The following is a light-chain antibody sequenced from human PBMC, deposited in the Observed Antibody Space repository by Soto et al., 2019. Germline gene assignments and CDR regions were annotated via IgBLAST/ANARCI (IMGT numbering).Light chain of an antibody. CDR1: SSDVGGYNY. CDR3: SSYAGSNIL. V-gene: IGLV2-8*01. Sequence: QSALTQPPSASGSPGQSVTISCTGTSSDVGGYNYVSWYQQHPGKAPKLMIYEVNKRPSGVPDRFSASKSGNTASLTVSGLQAEYEADYYCSSYAGSNILFGTGTTVTVL. J-gene: IGLJ1*01. CDR2: EVN.